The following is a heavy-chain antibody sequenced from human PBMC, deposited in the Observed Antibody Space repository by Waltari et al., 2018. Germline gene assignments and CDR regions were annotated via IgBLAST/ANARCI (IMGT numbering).Heavy chain of an antibody. Sequence: EVQLVESGGGLVQPGGSLRLSCAASGFTFSNHWMSWVRQAPGKGREWVASIKQDVSDKYYVDSVKGRFTISRDNANNSLYLQMNSLRAEETAVYYCARVSGGWFDPWGQGTLVTVSS. CDR1: GFTFSNHW. CDR3: ARVSGGWFDP. V-gene: IGHV3-7*01. CDR2: IKQDVSDK. D-gene: IGHD2-15*01. J-gene: IGHJ5*02.